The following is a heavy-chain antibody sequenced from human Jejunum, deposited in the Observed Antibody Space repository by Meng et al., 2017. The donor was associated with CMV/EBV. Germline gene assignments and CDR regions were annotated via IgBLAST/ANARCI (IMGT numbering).Heavy chain of an antibody. D-gene: IGHD2-21*01. J-gene: IGHJ4*02. V-gene: IGHV2-5*02. CDR3: AHRPSGYGGDFWCH. CDR2: IYWDDDT. Sequence: QITLKESGPPLVKPTQTLTLTCTFSGFSVTTSGVAVGWIRQPPGKALEWLALIYWDDDTRYSPSLKSRLTITKDSSKSQVVLTMTNMGPVDTATYYCAHRPSGYGGDFWCHWGQGTLVTVSS. CDR1: GFSVTTSGVA.